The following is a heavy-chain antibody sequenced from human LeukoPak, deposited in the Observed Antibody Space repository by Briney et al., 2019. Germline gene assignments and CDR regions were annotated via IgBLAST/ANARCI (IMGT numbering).Heavy chain of an antibody. CDR1: GFTFSSYG. D-gene: IGHD2-21*02. Sequence: PGGSLRLSCAASGFTFSSYGMHWVRQAPGKGLEWVAVIWYDGSNKYYADSVKGRFTISRDNSKNTLYLQMNSLRAEDTAVYYCARDTDCGGDCLTLDYWGQGTLVTVSS. J-gene: IGHJ4*02. CDR3: ARDTDCGGDCLTLDY. V-gene: IGHV3-33*08. CDR2: IWYDGSNK.